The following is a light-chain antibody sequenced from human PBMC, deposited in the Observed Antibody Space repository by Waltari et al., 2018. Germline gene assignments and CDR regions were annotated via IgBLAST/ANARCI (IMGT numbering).Light chain of an antibody. CDR1: SSNIGSNT. Sequence: QSVLTQPPSASGTPGQRVTISCSGSSSNIGSNTVNWYQQLPGTAPKLHIYSNNQRPSGVPDRFPGSKSGTSASLAISGLQSEDEADYYCAAWDDSLNGVVFGGGTKLTVL. CDR3: AAWDDSLNGVV. V-gene: IGLV1-44*01. J-gene: IGLJ2*01. CDR2: SNN.